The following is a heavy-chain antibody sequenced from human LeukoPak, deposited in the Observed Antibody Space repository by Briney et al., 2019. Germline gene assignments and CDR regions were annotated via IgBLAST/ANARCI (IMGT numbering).Heavy chain of an antibody. CDR3: ARDMYGGIAVAGTRYNWFDP. V-gene: IGHV4-4*07. CDR2: IYTGGST. Sequence: SETLSLTCTVSGGSISSYYWSWIRQPAGKGLEWIGRIYTGGSTNCNPSFKSRVTMSVDTSKNQFSLKLSSVTAADTAVYYCARDMYGGIAVAGTRYNWFDPWGQGTLVTVSS. CDR1: GGSISSYY. J-gene: IGHJ5*02. D-gene: IGHD6-19*01.